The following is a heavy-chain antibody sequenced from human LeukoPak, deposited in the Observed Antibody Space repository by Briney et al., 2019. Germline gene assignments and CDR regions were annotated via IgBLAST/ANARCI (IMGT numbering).Heavy chain of an antibody. CDR3: AKDPYQTYREYGSARPDY. CDR2: ISVSGDYT. V-gene: IGHV3-23*01. D-gene: IGHD3-10*01. J-gene: IGHJ4*02. CDR1: GFTFSSYA. Sequence: GGSLRLSCAASGFTFSSYAITGVRQAPGRGLEGVSSISVSGDYTNYAGSVKGRFTISRDNSKNTLYLQMNSLRAEDTAVYYCAKDPYQTYREYGSARPDYWGQGTLVTVSS.